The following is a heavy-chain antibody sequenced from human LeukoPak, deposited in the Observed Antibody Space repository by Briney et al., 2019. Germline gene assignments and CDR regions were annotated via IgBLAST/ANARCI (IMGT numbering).Heavy chain of an antibody. CDR2: INPNSGGT. D-gene: IGHD3-3*01. J-gene: IGHJ6*02. CDR3: ARDIMHYDFWSGYPNGMDV. Sequence: ASVKVSCKASGYTFTGYYMHWVRQAPGQGLEWMGWINPNSGGTNYAQKFQGRVTMTRDTSISTAYMELSRLRSDDTAVYYCARDIMHYDFWSGYPNGMDVWGQGTTVTVSS. CDR1: GYTFTGYY. V-gene: IGHV1-2*02.